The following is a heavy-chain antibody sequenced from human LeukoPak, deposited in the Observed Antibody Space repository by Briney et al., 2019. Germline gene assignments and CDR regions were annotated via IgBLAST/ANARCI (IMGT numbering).Heavy chain of an antibody. CDR1: GGTFSSYA. Sequence: ASVKVSCKASGGTFSSYAISWVRQAPGQGLEWMGRIIPIFGTANRAQKFQGRVTITTDESTSTAYMELSSLRSEDTAVCYCAREPWSYYGSGSINWFDPWGQGTLVTVSS. D-gene: IGHD3-10*01. CDR3: AREPWSYYGSGSINWFDP. J-gene: IGHJ5*02. CDR2: IIPIFGTA. V-gene: IGHV1-69*05.